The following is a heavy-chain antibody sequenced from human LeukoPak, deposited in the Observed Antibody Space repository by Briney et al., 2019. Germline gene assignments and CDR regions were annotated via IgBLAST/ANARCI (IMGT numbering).Heavy chain of an antibody. Sequence: ASVKVSCKASGYTFTSYAMHWVRQAPGQRLEWMGWINAGNGNTKYSQEFQGRVTITRDTSASTAYMELSSLRSEDMAVYYCARDISAVAGTFDYWGQGTLVTVSS. CDR2: INAGNGNT. CDR3: ARDISAVAGTFDY. J-gene: IGHJ4*02. D-gene: IGHD6-19*01. V-gene: IGHV1-3*03. CDR1: GYTFTSYA.